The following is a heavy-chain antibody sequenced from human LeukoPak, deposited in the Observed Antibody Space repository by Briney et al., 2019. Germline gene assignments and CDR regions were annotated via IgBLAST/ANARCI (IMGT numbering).Heavy chain of an antibody. D-gene: IGHD4-17*01. V-gene: IGHV4-34*01. CDR1: GGSFSGYY. J-gene: IGHJ4*02. CDR2: IYHSGST. CDR3: ARGHGDYPFDY. Sequence: SETLSLTCAVYGGSFSGYYWSWIRQPPGKGLEWIGYIYHSGSTYYNPSLKSRVTISVDRSKNQFSLKLSSVTAADTAVYYCARGHGDYPFDYWGQGTLVTVSS.